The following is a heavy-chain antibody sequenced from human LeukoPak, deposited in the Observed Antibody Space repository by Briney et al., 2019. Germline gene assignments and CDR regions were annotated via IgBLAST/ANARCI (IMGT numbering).Heavy chain of an antibody. V-gene: IGHV3-30*18. CDR1: GFTFSNYE. D-gene: IGHD2-2*01. Sequence: GGSLRLSCAASGFTFSNYEMNWVRQAPGKGLEWVAVISYDGSNKYYADSVKGRFTVSRDNSKNTLYLQMNSLRAEDTAVYYRAKAGPGYCSSTSCWGQGTLVTVSS. J-gene: IGHJ4*02. CDR2: ISYDGSNK. CDR3: AKAGPGYCSSTSC.